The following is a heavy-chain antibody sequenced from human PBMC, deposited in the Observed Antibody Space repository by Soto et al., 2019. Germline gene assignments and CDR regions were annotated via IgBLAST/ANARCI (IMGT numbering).Heavy chain of an antibody. CDR2: FSYSGTT. V-gene: IGHV4-59*03. D-gene: IGHD3-10*01. J-gene: IGHJ4*02. CDR3: AQGATGTHSDY. CDR1: GGSFSGYY. Sequence: SETLSLTWGVSGGSFSGYYWSWIRQPPGKGLEWIGFFSYSGTTKYNASLKSRVTISFDTPRSQISLKVRSVNAAATAVYDCAQGATGTHSDYWGQGTLVTVSS.